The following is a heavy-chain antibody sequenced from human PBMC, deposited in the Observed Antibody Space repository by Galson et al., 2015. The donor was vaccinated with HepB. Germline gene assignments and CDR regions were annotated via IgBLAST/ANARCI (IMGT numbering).Heavy chain of an antibody. CDR3: ATAQALKVEMATLPGS. V-gene: IGHV1-24*01. Sequence: SVKVSCKVSGYTLTELSMHWVRQAPGKGLEWMGGFDPEDGETIYAQKFQGRVTMTEDTSTDTAYMELSSLRSEDTAVYYCATAQALKVEMATLPGSWGQGTLVTVSS. J-gene: IGHJ5*02. CDR1: GYTLTELS. D-gene: IGHD5-24*01. CDR2: FDPEDGET.